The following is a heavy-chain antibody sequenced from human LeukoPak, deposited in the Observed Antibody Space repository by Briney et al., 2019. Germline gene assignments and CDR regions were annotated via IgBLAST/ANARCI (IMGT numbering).Heavy chain of an antibody. Sequence: SETLSLTCTVSGGSISSYYWSWIRQPPGKGLEWIGYIYYSGSTNYNPSLKSRVTISVDTSKNQFSLKLSSVTAADTAVYYCAREKWQQLVLYYYYYMDVWGKGTTVTVSS. J-gene: IGHJ6*03. CDR3: AREKWQQLVLYYYYYMDV. D-gene: IGHD6-13*01. CDR1: GGSISSYY. V-gene: IGHV4-59*01. CDR2: IYYSGST.